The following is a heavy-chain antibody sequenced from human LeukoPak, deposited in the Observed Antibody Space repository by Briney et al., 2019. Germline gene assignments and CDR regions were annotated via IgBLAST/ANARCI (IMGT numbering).Heavy chain of an antibody. V-gene: IGHV4-34*01. CDR1: GGSFSGYY. Sequence: KPSETLSLTCAVYGGSFSGYYWSWIRQPPGKGLEWIGEINHSGSTKYNPSLKSRVTISVDTSKNQFSLNLSSVAAAGTAVYYCARLWTAAGHYHYYGMDVWGQGTTVTVSS. CDR2: INHSGST. D-gene: IGHD6-13*01. J-gene: IGHJ6*02. CDR3: ARLWTAAGHYHYYGMDV.